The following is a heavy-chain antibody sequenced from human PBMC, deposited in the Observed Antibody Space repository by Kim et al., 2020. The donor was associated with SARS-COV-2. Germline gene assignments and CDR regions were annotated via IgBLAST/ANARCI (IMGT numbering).Heavy chain of an antibody. CDR1: GYTFTSYA. Sequence: ASVKVSCKASGYTFTSYAMNWVRLAPGQGLEWMGWINTNTGNPTYAQGFTGRFVFSLDTSVSTAYLQISSLKAEDTAVYYCARQGSSSSWYWGWFDPWGQGTLVTVSS. J-gene: IGHJ5*02. V-gene: IGHV7-4-1*02. CDR2: INTNTGNP. CDR3: ARQGSSSSWYWGWFDP. D-gene: IGHD6-13*01.